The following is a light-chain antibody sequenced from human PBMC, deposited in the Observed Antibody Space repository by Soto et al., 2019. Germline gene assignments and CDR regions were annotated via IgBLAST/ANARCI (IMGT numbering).Light chain of an antibody. V-gene: IGKV3-20*01. Sequence: EIVSTQSPGTLSLSPGERATLSCRASQSVRNNNLNWYQQKAGQAPRLLIYGASIRATGIPDRFSGSGSGTDFTLTISRLEPEDFALYFCQQYGSSAPITFCQGTLLEIK. J-gene: IGKJ5*01. CDR2: GAS. CDR3: QQYGSSAPIT. CDR1: QSVRNNN.